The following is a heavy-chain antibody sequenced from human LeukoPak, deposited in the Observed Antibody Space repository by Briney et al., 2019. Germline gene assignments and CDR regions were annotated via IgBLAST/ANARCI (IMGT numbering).Heavy chain of an antibody. CDR3: ARKTSGSYSRYWYFDL. D-gene: IGHD1-26*01. CDR2: INHSGST. Sequence: PSETLSLTCAVYGGSFSGYYWSWIRQPPGKGLEWIGEINHSGSTNYNPSLKSRVTISVDTSKIQFSLKLSSVTAADTAVYYCARKTSGSYSRYWYFDLWGRGTLVTVSS. V-gene: IGHV4-34*01. J-gene: IGHJ2*01. CDR1: GGSFSGYY.